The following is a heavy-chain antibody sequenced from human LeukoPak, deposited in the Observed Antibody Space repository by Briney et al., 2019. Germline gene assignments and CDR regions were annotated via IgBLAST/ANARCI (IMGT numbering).Heavy chain of an antibody. Sequence: SETLSLTCSVSSASISSSTYYWGWIRQPPGKRLEWIGSVSYSGSTFYNPSLKSRLSMSVDTSKNQFSLKLSSVTAADTAVYYCARDTTYYDVTDAFDIWGQGTMVTVSS. V-gene: IGHV4-39*02. CDR3: ARDTTYYDVTDAFDI. CDR2: VSYSGST. CDR1: SASISSSTYY. J-gene: IGHJ3*02. D-gene: IGHD3-3*01.